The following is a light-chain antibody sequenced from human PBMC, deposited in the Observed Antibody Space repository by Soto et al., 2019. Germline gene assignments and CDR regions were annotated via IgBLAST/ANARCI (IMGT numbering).Light chain of an antibody. V-gene: IGKV1-16*01. CDR3: QQLNSYPT. CDR2: AAS. J-gene: IGKJ5*01. Sequence: DIQMTQSPSTLSASVGDRVTITFRASQGISNYLARFQQKPGKAPKLLIYAASTLQSGVPSRFSGSGSGTDFTLTISSLQPEDFATYYCQQLNSYPTFGQGTRLENK. CDR1: QGISNY.